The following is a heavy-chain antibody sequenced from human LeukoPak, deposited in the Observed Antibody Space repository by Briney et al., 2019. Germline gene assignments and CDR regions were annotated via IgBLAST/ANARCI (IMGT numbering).Heavy chain of an antibody. Sequence: GSSVKVSCKASGYTFTSYYMHWVRQAPGQGLEWMGIINPSGGSTSYAQKFQGRVTMTRDTSTSTVYMELSSLRSEDTAVYYCARDGVPTYYYDSSGYYSFDYWGQGTLVTVSS. CDR3: ARDGVPTYYYDSSGYYSFDY. V-gene: IGHV1-46*01. J-gene: IGHJ4*02. CDR1: GYTFTSYY. CDR2: INPSGGST. D-gene: IGHD3-22*01.